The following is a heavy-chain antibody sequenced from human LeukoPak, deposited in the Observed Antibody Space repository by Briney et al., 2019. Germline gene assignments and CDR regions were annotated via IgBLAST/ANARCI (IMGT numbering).Heavy chain of an antibody. J-gene: IGHJ4*02. Sequence: EPGGSLRLSCAASGFTFSSYAMSWVRQAPGKGLEWVSAISGSGGSTYYADSVKGRFTISRGNSKNTLYLQMNSLRAEDTAVYYCAKDPSRFYYDSSGYAFDYWGQGTLVTVSS. D-gene: IGHD3-22*01. CDR1: GFTFSSYA. CDR2: ISGSGGST. CDR3: AKDPSRFYYDSSGYAFDY. V-gene: IGHV3-23*01.